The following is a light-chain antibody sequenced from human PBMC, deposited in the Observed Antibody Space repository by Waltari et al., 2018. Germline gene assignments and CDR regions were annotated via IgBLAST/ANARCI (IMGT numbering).Light chain of an antibody. J-gene: IGKJ2*01. CDR2: KAS. V-gene: IGKV1-5*03. CDR3: QQSYTYSYT. Sequence: DIQMTQSPSTLSASVGDRVTITCRAREKVSKWLAWYQQKPGKAPKLLVYKASTLSRGVPSRFSGSGSWTEFSLTISSLQPDDFATYYCQQSYTYSYTFGQGTKLEIK. CDR1: EKVSKW.